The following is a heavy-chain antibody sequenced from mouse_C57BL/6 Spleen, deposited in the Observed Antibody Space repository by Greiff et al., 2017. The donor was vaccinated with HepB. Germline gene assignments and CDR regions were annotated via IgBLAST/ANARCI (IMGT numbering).Heavy chain of an antibody. J-gene: IGHJ4*01. D-gene: IGHD1-1*02. V-gene: IGHV1-19*01. Sequence: VQLQQSGPVLVKPGASVKMSCKASGYTFTDYYMNWVKQSHGKSLEWIGVFNPYNGGTSYNQKFKGKATLTVDKSSSTAYMELNSLTSEDSAVYYWARDYREGYYYAMDYWGQGTSVTVSS. CDR1: GYTFTDYY. CDR3: ARDYREGYYYAMDY. CDR2: FNPYNGGT.